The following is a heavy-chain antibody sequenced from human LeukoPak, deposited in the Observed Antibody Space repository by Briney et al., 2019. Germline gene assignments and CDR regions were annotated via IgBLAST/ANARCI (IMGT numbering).Heavy chain of an antibody. CDR2: INWNGGST. D-gene: IGHD3-10*01. CDR1: GFTFDDYG. Sequence: PGRSLRLSCAASGFTFDDYGMSWVRQTPGKGLEWVSAINWNGGSTGYADSVKGRFTISRDNAKNSLYLQMNSLRAEDTALYYCARGSLWFGELFFDYWGQGTLVTVSS. CDR3: ARGSLWFGELFFDY. V-gene: IGHV3-20*04. J-gene: IGHJ4*02.